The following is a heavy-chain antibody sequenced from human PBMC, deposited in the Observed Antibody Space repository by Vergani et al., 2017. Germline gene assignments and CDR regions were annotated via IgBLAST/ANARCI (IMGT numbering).Heavy chain of an antibody. CDR2: ISGSGGST. CDR1: GFTFSSYA. Sequence: EVQLVESGGGLVQPGGSLRLSCAASGFTFSSYAMSWVRQAPGKGLEWVSAISGSGGSTYYADSVKGRFTISRDNSKNTLYLQMNSLRAEDTAVYYCTSYYSNPVSGFDYWGQGTLVTVSS. CDR3: TSYYSNPVSGFDY. V-gene: IGHV3-23*04. D-gene: IGHD4-11*01. J-gene: IGHJ4*02.